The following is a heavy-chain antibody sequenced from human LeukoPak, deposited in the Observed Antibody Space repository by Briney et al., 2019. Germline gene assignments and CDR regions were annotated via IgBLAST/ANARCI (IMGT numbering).Heavy chain of an antibody. CDR1: GGTFSSYA. CDR3: ARVGGKLWFGTVGYYYYGMDV. CDR2: IIPIFGTA. V-gene: IGHV1-69*05. D-gene: IGHD3-10*01. Sequence: ASVKVSCKASGGTFSSYAISWVRQAPGQGLEWMGGIIPIFGTANYAQKFQGRVTITTDESTSTAYMELSSLRSEDTAVYYCARVGGKLWFGTVGYYYYGMDVWGQGTTVTVSS. J-gene: IGHJ6*02.